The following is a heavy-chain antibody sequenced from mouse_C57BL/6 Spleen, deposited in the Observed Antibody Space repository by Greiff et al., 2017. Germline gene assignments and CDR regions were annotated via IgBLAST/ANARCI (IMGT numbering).Heavy chain of an antibody. V-gene: IGHV1-69*01. CDR3: ALTGTWDY. D-gene: IGHD4-1*01. J-gene: IGHJ2*01. Sequence: QVQLQQPGAELVMPGASVKLSCKASGYTFTSYWMHWVKQRPGQGLEWIGEIDPSDSYTNYNQKFKGKSTLTVDKSSSTAYMQLSSLTSEDSAVYYCALTGTWDYWGQGTTLTGSS. CDR1: GYTFTSYW. CDR2: IDPSDSYT.